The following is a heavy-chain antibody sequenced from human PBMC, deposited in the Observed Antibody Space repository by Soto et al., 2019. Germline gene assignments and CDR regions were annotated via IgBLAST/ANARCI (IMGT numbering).Heavy chain of an antibody. CDR1: GGSMISYY. CDR3: ARRYGSCFDY. Sequence: TSETLSLTCTVSGGSMISYYWSWIRQPPGRGLEWIGFIYYAGSTKYNPSLNSRVTISVDKSKNQFSLKLSPVTAEDTAVYYCARRYGSCFDYWGQGTLVTVS. CDR2: IYYAGST. J-gene: IGHJ4*02. D-gene: IGHD5-18*01. V-gene: IGHV4-59*12.